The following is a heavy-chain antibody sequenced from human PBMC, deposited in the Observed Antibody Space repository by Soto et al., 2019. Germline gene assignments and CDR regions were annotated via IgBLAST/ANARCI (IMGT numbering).Heavy chain of an antibody. V-gene: IGHV3-30*18. Sequence: QVQLVESGGGVVRPGRSLRLSCAASGFTFSSYGMHWVRQAPGKGLEWVTVISYDGSNKYYADSVKGRFTISRDNSKNTLYLQMNSLTAEDTAVYYCAKDHGEHWVWGQGTMVTVSS. CDR3: AKDHGEHWV. D-gene: IGHD3-10*01. CDR1: GFTFSSYG. J-gene: IGHJ3*01. CDR2: ISYDGSNK.